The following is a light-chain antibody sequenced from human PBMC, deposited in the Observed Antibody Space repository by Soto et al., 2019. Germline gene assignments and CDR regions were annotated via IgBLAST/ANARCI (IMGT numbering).Light chain of an antibody. CDR3: QNYNSYSEE. CDR1: QSLLHSNGYNY. CDR2: LGS. Sequence: IVMTQSPLSLPVTPGEPGSISCSSSQSLLHSNGYNYLDWYLQKPGQSPQLLIYLGSYRASGVPDRFSGSGSGTAFTLTISSLQPDDFATYYCQNYNSYSEEFGQGTKVDI. V-gene: IGKV2-28*01. J-gene: IGKJ1*01.